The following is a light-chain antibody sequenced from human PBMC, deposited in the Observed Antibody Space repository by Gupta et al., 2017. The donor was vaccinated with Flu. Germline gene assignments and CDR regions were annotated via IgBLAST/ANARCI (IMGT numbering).Light chain of an antibody. Sequence: SSELTQDPAVSVALGQTVRITCQGDSLRNCDATWYQQKPGQAPVLVNYGKNNRPSGIPDRFSGSSSGNTASLTITGAQAEDEADYYCTFRDSSGNHPFGGGTKLTVL. J-gene: IGLJ2*01. CDR3: TFRDSSGNHP. CDR1: SLRNCD. V-gene: IGLV3-19*01. CDR2: GKN.